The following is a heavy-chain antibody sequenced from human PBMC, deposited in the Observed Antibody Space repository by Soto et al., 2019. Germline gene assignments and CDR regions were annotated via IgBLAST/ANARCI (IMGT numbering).Heavy chain of an antibody. Sequence: ASVKVSCKASGYTFTSYGISWVRQAPGQGLEWMGWISAYNGNTNYAQKLQGRVTMTTDTSTSTAYMELRSLRSDDTAVYYCARVGITIFGVVITGVDYWGQGTLVTVSS. V-gene: IGHV1-18*01. CDR1: GYTFTSYG. J-gene: IGHJ4*02. D-gene: IGHD3-3*01. CDR2: ISAYNGNT. CDR3: ARVGITIFGVVITGVDY.